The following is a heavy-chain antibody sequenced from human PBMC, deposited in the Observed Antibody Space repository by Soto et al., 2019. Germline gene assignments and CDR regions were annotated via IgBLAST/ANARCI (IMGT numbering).Heavy chain of an antibody. Sequence: ASVKVSCKASGYTFTSCGISWVRQAPGQGLEWMGWISAYNGNTNYAQKLQGRVTMTTDTSTSTAYMELRSLRSDDTAVYYCARDGLEMTTVATGAFDIWGQGTMVTVSS. D-gene: IGHD4-17*01. CDR3: ARDGLEMTTVATGAFDI. V-gene: IGHV1-18*01. J-gene: IGHJ3*02. CDR2: ISAYNGNT. CDR1: GYTFTSCG.